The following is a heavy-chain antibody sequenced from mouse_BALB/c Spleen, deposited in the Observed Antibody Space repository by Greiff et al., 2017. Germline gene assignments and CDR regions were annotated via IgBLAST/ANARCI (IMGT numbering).Heavy chain of an antibody. D-gene: IGHD2-4*01. Sequence: EVKLVESGGGLVKPGGSLKLSCAASGFTFSSYTMSWVRQTPEKRLEWVATISSGGSYTYYPDSVKGRFTISRDNAKNTLYLQMSSLKSEDTAMYYCTREVITDYWGQGTTLTVAS. CDR3: TREVITDY. CDR1: GFTFSSYT. V-gene: IGHV5-6-4*01. J-gene: IGHJ2*01. CDR2: ISSGGSYT.